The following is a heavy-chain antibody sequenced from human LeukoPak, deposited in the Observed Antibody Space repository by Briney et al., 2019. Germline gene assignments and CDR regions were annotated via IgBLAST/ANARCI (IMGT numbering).Heavy chain of an antibody. CDR2: IYYSGST. D-gene: IGHD6-19*01. Sequence: SEPLSLPFTVSGGSISSYYWSWIRQPPGKGLEWIGYIYYSGSTNYNPSLKRRLTISVDTSKNRFYLKLSPVTAADTAVYYCARLSSGRSRGDYWGQETLVSVSS. CDR1: GGSISSYY. V-gene: IGHV4-59*08. CDR3: ARLSSGRSRGDY. J-gene: IGHJ4*02.